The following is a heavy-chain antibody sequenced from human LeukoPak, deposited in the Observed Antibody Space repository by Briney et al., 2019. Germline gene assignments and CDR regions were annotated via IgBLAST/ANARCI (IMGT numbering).Heavy chain of an antibody. J-gene: IGHJ4*02. CDR1: GGTFSGYY. V-gene: IGHV4-34*01. D-gene: IGHD6-13*01. CDR3: VRGSGSWGHFDY. Sequence: SETLSLTCAVYGGTFSGYYWSWIRQPPGKRLEWVGESNDSGGTNYNPSLKSRVTISADKSKNQVSLKLTSVTAADTAIYYCVRGSGSWGHFDYLGRGTLVIVSS. CDR2: SNDSGGT.